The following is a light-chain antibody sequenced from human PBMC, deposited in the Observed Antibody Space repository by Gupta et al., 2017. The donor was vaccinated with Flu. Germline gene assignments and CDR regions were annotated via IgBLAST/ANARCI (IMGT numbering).Light chain of an antibody. V-gene: IGKV3-20*01. CDR2: SAS. Sequence: EVVLTQSPRTLSLSPGERATLSCRASQSVSSSYLAWYQQKPGQAPRLLIYSASSRATGIPDRFSGSWSGTDFTLTISRLEPEDFAVYYCQQYGSSPRTFGQGTKVEIK. J-gene: IGKJ1*01. CDR1: QSVSSSY. CDR3: QQYGSSPRT.